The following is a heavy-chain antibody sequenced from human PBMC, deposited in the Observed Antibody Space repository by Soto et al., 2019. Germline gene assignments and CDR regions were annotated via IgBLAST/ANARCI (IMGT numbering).Heavy chain of an antibody. V-gene: IGHV1-69*13. CDR1: GGTFSSYA. D-gene: IGHD6-19*01. CDR3: ARGSSGWSADYYYYGMDV. J-gene: IGHJ6*02. Sequence: GASVKVSCKASGGTFSSYAIGWVRQAPGQGLEWMGGISPIFGTANYAQKCQGRVRITADESTSTAYMELSSLRSEDTAVYYCARGSSGWSADYYYYGMDVWGQGTTVTVS. CDR2: ISPIFGTA.